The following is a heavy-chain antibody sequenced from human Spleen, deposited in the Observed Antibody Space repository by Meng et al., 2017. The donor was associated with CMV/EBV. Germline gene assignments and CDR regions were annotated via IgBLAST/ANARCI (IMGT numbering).Heavy chain of an antibody. V-gene: IGHV4-31*02. J-gene: IGHJ5*02. CDR1: GYY. CDR3: ARGRREDVRITIFGVVEWFDP. Sequence: GYYWSWIRPPPGKGLEWIGYIYYSGSTYYNPSLKSRVTISVDTSKNQFSLKLSSVTAADTAVYYCARGRREDVRITIFGVVEWFDPWGQGTLVTVSS. CDR2: IYYSGST. D-gene: IGHD3-3*01.